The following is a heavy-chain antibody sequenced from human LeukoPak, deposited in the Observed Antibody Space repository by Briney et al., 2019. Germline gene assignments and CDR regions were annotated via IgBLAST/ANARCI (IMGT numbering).Heavy chain of an antibody. J-gene: IGHJ4*02. CDR1: GFSFSKYA. CDR3: AKEFTGYLASFEY. D-gene: IGHD3-9*01. Sequence: PGGCLRLSCAASGFSFSKYAMHWVPEAPAKGREWGAVISYDWRNKYYAESLKGGFTISRDDSKHRLYRPENSQRGEDRALYYCAKEFTGYLASFEYWGQGALVTVSS. V-gene: IGHV3-30-3*01. CDR2: ISYDWRNK.